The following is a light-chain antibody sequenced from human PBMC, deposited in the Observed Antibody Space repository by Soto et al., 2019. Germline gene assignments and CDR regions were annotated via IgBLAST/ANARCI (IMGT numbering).Light chain of an antibody. CDR3: AAWDDSLKEPV. Sequence: QSVLTQPPSASATPGQRVTISCSGSSFNIGSNTVNWYQQLPGTAPKLLIYSNSQRPSGVPDRFSGSKSGTAASLAISGLQSEDEADYYCAAWDDSLKEPVFGGGTQLTVL. CDR2: SNS. J-gene: IGLJ7*01. CDR1: SFNIGSNT. V-gene: IGLV1-44*01.